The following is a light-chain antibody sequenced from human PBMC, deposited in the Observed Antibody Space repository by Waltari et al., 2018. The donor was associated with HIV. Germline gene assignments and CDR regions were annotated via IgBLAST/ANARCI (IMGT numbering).Light chain of an antibody. CDR3: AAWDDSLNGWV. CDR2: SNK. V-gene: IGLV1-44*01. CDR1: RANLGTKT. J-gene: IGLJ3*02. Sequence: QSILAQPPSASGTPGQMVSISCSGGRANLGTKTVSWYQQLPGAAPQLVMYSNKRRPSGVPERFSGSKSGTSASLAISGLQSEDEADYYCAAWDDSLNGWVFGGGTKLTVL.